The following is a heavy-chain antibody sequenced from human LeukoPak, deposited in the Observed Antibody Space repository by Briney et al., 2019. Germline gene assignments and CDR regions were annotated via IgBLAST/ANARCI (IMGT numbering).Heavy chain of an antibody. D-gene: IGHD2-2*01. CDR2: ISYDGSNK. J-gene: IGHJ6*02. V-gene: IGHV3-30-3*01. CDR1: GFTFSSYA. Sequence: GGSLRLSCAASGFTFSSYAMHWVRQAPGKGLEWVAVISYDGSNKYYADSVKGRFTISRDNAKNSLYLQMNSLRAEDTAVYYCARDPYCSSTSCPWAYYYYYYGMDVWGQGTTVTVSS. CDR3: ARDPYCSSTSCPWAYYYYYYGMDV.